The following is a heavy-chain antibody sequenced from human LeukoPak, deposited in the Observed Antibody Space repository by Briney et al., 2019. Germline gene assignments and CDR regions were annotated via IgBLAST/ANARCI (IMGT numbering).Heavy chain of an antibody. CDR1: GFTFSSYS. Sequence: PGGSLRLSCAASGFTFSSYSMNWVRQAPGKGLEWVSSISNSSSYIYYADSVKGRFTISRDNAKNSLYLQMNSLRAEDTAVYYCARVLGPGPDIVVVPAASYDYWGQGTLVTVSS. D-gene: IGHD2-2*01. CDR3: ARVLGPGPDIVVVPAASYDY. CDR2: ISNSSSYI. V-gene: IGHV3-21*01. J-gene: IGHJ4*02.